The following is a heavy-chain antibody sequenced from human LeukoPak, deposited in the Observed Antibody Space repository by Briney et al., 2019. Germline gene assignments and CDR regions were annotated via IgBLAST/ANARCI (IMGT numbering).Heavy chain of an antibody. CDR1: GFTFSDYY. Sequence: PGGSLRLSCAASGFTFSDYYMSWIRQAPGKGLEWISYISSPATVFYAGSVKGRFTISRDNVLNSLSLEMTSLRAEDTAVYYCARAEGGRGSYRYFDYWGQGTLVTVSS. CDR2: ISSPATV. J-gene: IGHJ4*02. CDR3: ARAEGGRGSYRYFDY. V-gene: IGHV3-11*04. D-gene: IGHD3-16*02.